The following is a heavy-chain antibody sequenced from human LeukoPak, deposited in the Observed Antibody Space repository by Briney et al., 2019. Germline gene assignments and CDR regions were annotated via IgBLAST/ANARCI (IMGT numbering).Heavy chain of an antibody. Sequence: GGSLRLSCAASGFTFSSYWMSWVRQAPGKGLEWVANIKQDGSEKYYVDSVKGRFTISRDNSKNTLYLQMNSLRAEDTAVYYCAKGALRGYTYGYTPYYFDYWGHGTLVTVSS. CDR3: AKGALRGYTYGYTPYYFDY. J-gene: IGHJ4*01. D-gene: IGHD5-18*01. CDR2: IKQDGSEK. CDR1: GFTFSSYW. V-gene: IGHV3-7*03.